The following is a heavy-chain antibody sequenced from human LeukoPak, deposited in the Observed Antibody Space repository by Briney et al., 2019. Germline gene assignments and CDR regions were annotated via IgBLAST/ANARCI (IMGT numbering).Heavy chain of an antibody. V-gene: IGHV4-31*11. Sequence: SETLSLTCDVSGASVSSGGYYWSWIRQHPGEGLEWIGYISYSESTYYKPSLKSRLTISLDASKNQFSLKLTSVTAADTALYYCARVFNEKNVYFVFLAGNSDLWAGAPWVTVSS. D-gene: IGHD3-3*01. CDR3: ARVFNEKNVYFVFLAGNSDL. CDR2: ISYSEST. CDR1: GASVSSGGYY. J-gene: IGHJ2*01.